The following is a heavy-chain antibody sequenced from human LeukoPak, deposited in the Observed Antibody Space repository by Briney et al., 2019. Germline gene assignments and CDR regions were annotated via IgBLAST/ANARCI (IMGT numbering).Heavy chain of an antibody. D-gene: IGHD3-3*01. CDR3: ARSERGYWSGYYHDY. Sequence: GGSLRLSCAASGFTFSSYAMHWVRQAPGKGLEWVAVVSYDGSNKYYADSVKGRFTISRDNAKNSLYLQMNSLRAEDTAVYYCARSERGYWSGYYHDYWGQGTLVTVSS. CDR1: GFTFSSYA. V-gene: IGHV3-30-3*01. J-gene: IGHJ4*02. CDR2: VSYDGSNK.